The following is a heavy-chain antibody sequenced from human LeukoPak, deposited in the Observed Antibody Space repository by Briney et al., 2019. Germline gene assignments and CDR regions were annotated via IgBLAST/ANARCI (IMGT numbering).Heavy chain of an antibody. J-gene: IGHJ4*02. CDR2: IYYSGST. CDR3: ARHDDGYDFGY. CDR1: GGSISSSSYY. Sequence: SETLSLTCTVSGGSISSSSYYWGWIRQPPGKGLEWIGSIYYSGSTYYNPSLKSRVTISVDTSKNQFSLKLSSVTAADTAVYYCARHDDGYDFGYWGQGTLVTVSS. D-gene: IGHD5-12*01. V-gene: IGHV4-39*01.